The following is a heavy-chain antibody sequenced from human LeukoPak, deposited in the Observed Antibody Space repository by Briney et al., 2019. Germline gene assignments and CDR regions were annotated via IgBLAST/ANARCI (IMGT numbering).Heavy chain of an antibody. CDR3: AKAAVAACFYYYGMDV. CDR2: IGGSGDIT. D-gene: IGHD2-15*01. J-gene: IGHJ6*02. Sequence: GGSLRLSCAASGFTFSSYAMSWVRQAPGKGLEWVSGIGGSGDITYYADSVKGRFTISRDNSKNTLYLQMNSLRAEDTAVYYCAKAAVAACFYYYGMDVWGQGTTVTVSS. V-gene: IGHV3-23*01. CDR1: GFTFSSYA.